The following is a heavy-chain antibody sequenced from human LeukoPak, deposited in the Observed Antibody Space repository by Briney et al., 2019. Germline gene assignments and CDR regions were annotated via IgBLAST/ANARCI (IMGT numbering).Heavy chain of an antibody. D-gene: IGHD6-25*01. Sequence: SETLSLTCTVSGGSTTGYYWTWIRQPPGKGLEWIGYVYYSGSTNYNPSLKSRVTISVDTSKNQFSLKLSSVTAADTAVYYCARRAATGLYYFDYWGQGTLVTVSS. V-gene: IGHV4-59*08. CDR3: ARRAATGLYYFDY. CDR2: VYYSGST. J-gene: IGHJ4*02. CDR1: GGSTTGYY.